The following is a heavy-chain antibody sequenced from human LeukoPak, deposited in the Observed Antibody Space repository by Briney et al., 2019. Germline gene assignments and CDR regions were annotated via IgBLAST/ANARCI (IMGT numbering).Heavy chain of an antibody. Sequence: KPSQTLSLTCTVSGGSISSGGYYWSWIRQHPGKGLEGIGYIDYSGSTYYNPSLRSRVTISVDTSKNQFSLKLSSVTAADTAVYYCARRRDSSAYDASGIWGQGTMVTVSS. CDR2: IDYSGST. V-gene: IGHV4-31*03. J-gene: IGHJ3*02. CDR1: GGSISSGGYY. D-gene: IGHD3-22*01. CDR3: ARRRDSSAYDASGI.